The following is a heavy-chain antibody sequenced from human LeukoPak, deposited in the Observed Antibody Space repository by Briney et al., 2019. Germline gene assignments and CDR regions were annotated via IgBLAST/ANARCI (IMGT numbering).Heavy chain of an antibody. CDR3: ARVDIVVSTDYYYYGMDV. CDR1: GFTSSSYS. D-gene: IGHD2-15*01. V-gene: IGHV3-21*01. Sequence: GGSLRLSCAASGFTSSSYSMNWVRQAPGKGLEWVSSISSSSSYIYYADSVKGRFTISRDNAKNSLYLQMNSLRAEDTAVYYCARVDIVVSTDYYYYGMDVWGQGTTVTVSS. J-gene: IGHJ6*02. CDR2: ISSSSSYI.